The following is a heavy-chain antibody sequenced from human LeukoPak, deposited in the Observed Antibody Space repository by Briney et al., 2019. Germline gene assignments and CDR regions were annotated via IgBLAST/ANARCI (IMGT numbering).Heavy chain of an antibody. D-gene: IGHD6-19*01. V-gene: IGHV1-2*02. CDR1: GYTFTGYY. CDR3: ARDRYSRGSRYMDV. CDR2: INPNSWGT. Sequence: AAVKVSCMASGYTFTGYYMHGVRQAPGQGLDWMGWINPNSWGTNYAQKFQGRVTMTRDTSISTAYMYLSRLRSDDTAVYYCARDRYSRGSRYMDVWGKGTTVTISS. J-gene: IGHJ6*03.